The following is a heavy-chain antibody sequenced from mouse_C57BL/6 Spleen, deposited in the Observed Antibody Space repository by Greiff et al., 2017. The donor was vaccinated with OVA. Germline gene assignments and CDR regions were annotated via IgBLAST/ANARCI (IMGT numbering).Heavy chain of an antibody. CDR3: TREGGNSRFAY. D-gene: IGHD2-1*01. Sequence: QVQLQQSGAELVRPGASVTLSCKASGYTFTDYEMHWVKQTPVHGLEWIGAIDPETGGTAYNQKFKGKAILTADKSSSTAYMELRSLTSEDSAVYYCTREGGNSRFAYWGQGTLVTVSA. J-gene: IGHJ3*01. CDR2: IDPETGGT. CDR1: GYTFTDYE. V-gene: IGHV1-15*01.